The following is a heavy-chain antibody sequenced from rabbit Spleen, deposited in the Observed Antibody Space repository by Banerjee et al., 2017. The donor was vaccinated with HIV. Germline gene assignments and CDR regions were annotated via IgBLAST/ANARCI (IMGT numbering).Heavy chain of an antibody. Sequence: QEQLTETGGGLVQPGGSLTLSCKASGFSFSNGYYMCWVRQAPGKGLEWIACIYTDSRSYTYYASWVNGRFTISKTSSTTVTLQMTSLTAADTATYFCARRDSYYSHFNLWGPGTLVTVS. D-gene: IGHD8-1*01. V-gene: IGHV1S45*01. CDR2: IYTDSRSYT. J-gene: IGHJ4*01. CDR1: GFSFSNGYY. CDR3: ARRDSYYSHFNL.